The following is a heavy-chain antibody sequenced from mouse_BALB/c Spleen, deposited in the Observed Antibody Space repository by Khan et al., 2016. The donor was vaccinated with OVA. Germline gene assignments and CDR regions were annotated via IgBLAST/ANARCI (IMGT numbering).Heavy chain of an antibody. V-gene: IGHV2-6-1*01. Sequence: QVQLKESGPGLVAPSQSLSITCTISGFSLTNYGVHWIRQPPGKGLEWLVVIWSDGSTTYNSALKSRLTICKDNSKSQAFLKMHSLQTDDTAMYFCARQPYYPYNIVAYWGQGTSVTVSA. J-gene: IGHJ4*01. D-gene: IGHD2-12*01. CDR2: IWSDGST. CDR1: GFSLTNYG. CDR3: ARQPYYPYNIVAY.